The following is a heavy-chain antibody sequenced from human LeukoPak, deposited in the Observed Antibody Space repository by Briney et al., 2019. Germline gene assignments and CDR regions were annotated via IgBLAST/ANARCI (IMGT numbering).Heavy chain of an antibody. CDR1: GFTVSSNY. CDR3: AKASVLWFGELLPLDY. D-gene: IGHD3-10*01. J-gene: IGHJ4*02. Sequence: GGSLRLSCAASGFTVSSNYMSWVRQAPGKGLEWVSVIYSGGSTYYADSVKGRFTISRDNSKNTLYLQMNSLRAEDTAVYYCAKASVLWFGELLPLDYWGQGTLVTVSS. CDR2: IYSGGST. V-gene: IGHV3-53*01.